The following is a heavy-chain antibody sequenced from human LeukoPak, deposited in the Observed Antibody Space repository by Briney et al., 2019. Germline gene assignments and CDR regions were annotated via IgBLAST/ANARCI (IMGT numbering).Heavy chain of an antibody. Sequence: ASVKVSCKASGYSFTGYYMHWVRQAPGQGLEWMGWINPNSGDTNSAEKFQGRVSMTRDTSISTAYMELSRLRFDDTAVYYCARSWNRYNDAFDIWGQGTMVTVSS. CDR1: GYSFTGYY. CDR3: ARSWNRYNDAFDI. CDR2: INPNSGDT. D-gene: IGHD3-16*02. J-gene: IGHJ3*02. V-gene: IGHV1-2*02.